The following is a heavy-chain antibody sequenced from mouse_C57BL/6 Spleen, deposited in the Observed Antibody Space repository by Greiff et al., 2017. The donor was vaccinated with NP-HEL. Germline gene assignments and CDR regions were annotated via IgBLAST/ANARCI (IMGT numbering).Heavy chain of an antibody. CDR1: GYTFTSYG. CDR2: IYPRSGNT. D-gene: IGHD2-2*01. Sequence: VQLQQSGAELARPGASVKLSCKASGYTFTSYGISWVKQRTGQGLEWIGEIYPRSGNTYYNEKFKGKATLTADKSSSTAYMELRSLTSEDSAVYFCARRGDGYDGVAWFAYWGQGTLVTVSA. CDR3: ARRGDGYDGVAWFAY. V-gene: IGHV1-81*01. J-gene: IGHJ3*01.